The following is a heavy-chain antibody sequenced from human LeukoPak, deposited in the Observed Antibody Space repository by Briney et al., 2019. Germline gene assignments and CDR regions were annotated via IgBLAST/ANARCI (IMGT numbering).Heavy chain of an antibody. D-gene: IGHD3-10*01. CDR1: GYTFTSYG. CDR3: ARDRYYGSGRDAFDI. Sequence: GASVKVSCKASGYTFTSYGISWVRQAPGQGLEWMGWTSAYNGNTNYAQKLQGRVTMTTDTSTSTAYMELRSLRSDDTAVYYCARDRYYGSGRDAFDIWGQGTMVTVSS. J-gene: IGHJ3*02. V-gene: IGHV1-18*01. CDR2: TSAYNGNT.